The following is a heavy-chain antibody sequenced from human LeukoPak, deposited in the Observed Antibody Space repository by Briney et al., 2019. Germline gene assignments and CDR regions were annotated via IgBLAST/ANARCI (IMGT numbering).Heavy chain of an antibody. V-gene: IGHV1-8*01. J-gene: IGHJ5*02. CDR1: GYTFTSYD. Sequence: GASVKVSCKASGYTFTSYDINWVRQATGQGLEWMGWMNPNSGNTGYAQKFRGRVTMTRDTSISTAYMELSSLRSEDTAVYYCAKAGIVATMNADWFDPWGQGNLVTVSS. CDR3: AKAGIVATMNADWFDP. CDR2: MNPNSGNT. D-gene: IGHD5-12*01.